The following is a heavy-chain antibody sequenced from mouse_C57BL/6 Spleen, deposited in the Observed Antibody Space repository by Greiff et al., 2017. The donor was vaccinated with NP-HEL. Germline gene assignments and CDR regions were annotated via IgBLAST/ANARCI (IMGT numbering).Heavy chain of an antibody. CDR3: ARGYYYGSSYGDYFDY. Sequence: EVKVVESGGGLVQPGGSLSLSCAASGFTFTDYYMSWVRQPPGKALEWLGFIRNKANGYTTEYSASVKGRFTISRDNSQSILYLQMNALRAEDSATYYCARGYYYGSSYGDYFDYWGQGTTLTVSS. V-gene: IGHV7-3*01. J-gene: IGHJ2*01. CDR2: IRNKANGYTT. CDR1: GFTFTDYY. D-gene: IGHD1-1*01.